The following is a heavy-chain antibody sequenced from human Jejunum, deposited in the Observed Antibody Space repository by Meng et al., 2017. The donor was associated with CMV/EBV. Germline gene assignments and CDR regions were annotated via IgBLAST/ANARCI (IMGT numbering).Heavy chain of an antibody. J-gene: IGHJ4*02. D-gene: IGHD3-16*02. CDR2: IYPGTSET. CDR1: YMVTSDW. CDR3: VSGRYPFFDY. Sequence: YMVTSDWIGWGRQMPGQGLEWVGVIYPGTSETRYSLSFQGRVTISADESIGTAYLQWDNLKASDTALYCCVSGRYPFFDYWGQGTLVTVSS. V-gene: IGHV5-51*01.